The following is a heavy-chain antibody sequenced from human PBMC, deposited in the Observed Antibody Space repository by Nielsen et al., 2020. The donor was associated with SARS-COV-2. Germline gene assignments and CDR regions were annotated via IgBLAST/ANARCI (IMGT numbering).Heavy chain of an antibody. J-gene: IGHJ6*02. V-gene: IGHV4-34*01. Sequence: RQAPGKGLEWIGEINHSGSTNYNPSLKSRVTISVDTSKNQFSLKLSSVTAADTAVYYCARGPRGVTMVRHFQLGMDVWGQGTTVTVSS. CDR3: ARGPRGVTMVRHFQLGMDV. D-gene: IGHD3-10*01. CDR2: INHSGST.